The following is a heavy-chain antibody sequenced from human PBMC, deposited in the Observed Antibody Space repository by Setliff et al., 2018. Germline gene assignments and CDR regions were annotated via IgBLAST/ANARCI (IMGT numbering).Heavy chain of an antibody. CDR2: TIPIFGT. CDR3: VREGVDSRSSTDYRYYMDV. D-gene: IGHD3-22*01. CDR1: GGTFSSCG. Sequence: SVKVSCKASGGTFSSCGISWVRQAPGQGLEWMGGTIPIFGTDYAQKFQGRVTIITDESTSTAFMQLSSLRSEDTAVYYCVREGVDSRSSTDYRYYMDVWGKGTTVTVSS. V-gene: IGHV1-69*05. J-gene: IGHJ6*03.